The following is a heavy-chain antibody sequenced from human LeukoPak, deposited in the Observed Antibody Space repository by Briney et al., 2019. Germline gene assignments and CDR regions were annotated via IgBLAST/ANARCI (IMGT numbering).Heavy chain of an antibody. CDR2: IYWDDDK. J-gene: IGHJ4*02. D-gene: IGHD6-19*01. V-gene: IGHV2-5*02. CDR1: GFSLSTSGVG. Sequence: SGPTLVNPTQTLTLTCTFAGFSLSTSGVGVGWIRQPPGKALEWLALIYWDDDKRYSPSLKSRLTITKDTSKNQVVLTMTNMDPVDTATYYCAHIRIAVADLSPSFDYWGQGTLVTVSS. CDR3: AHIRIAVADLSPSFDY.